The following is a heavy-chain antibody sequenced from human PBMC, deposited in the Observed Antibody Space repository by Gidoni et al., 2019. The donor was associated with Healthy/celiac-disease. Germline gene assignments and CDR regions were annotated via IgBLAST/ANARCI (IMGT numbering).Heavy chain of an antibody. CDR1: GFPFSSYG. J-gene: IGHJ4*02. CDR2: IWYDGSNK. CDR3: ARESGAARTFDY. D-gene: IGHD2-15*01. Sequence: VQLVASVGGVVQPGRSLRLSCAASGFPFSSYGMHWVRQAPGKGLEWVAVIWYDGSNKYYADSVKGRFTISRDNSKNTLYLQMNSLRAEDTAVYYCARESGAARTFDYWGQGTLVTVSS. V-gene: IGHV3-33*01.